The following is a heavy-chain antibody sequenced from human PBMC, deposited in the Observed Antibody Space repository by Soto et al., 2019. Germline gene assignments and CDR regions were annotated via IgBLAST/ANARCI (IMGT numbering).Heavy chain of an antibody. Sequence: QVLLQESGPGLVKPSGTLSLTGTVSHFSVTNNKYWSWVRQSPGKPLGWIGEIYHSGTTYYNPSLSSRVSMSMDKSKNQISLILTSVTAADTAVYYCARDSRYCTDSGCSIMRDAFDVWGQGTLVTVSS. V-gene: IGHV4-4*02. CDR2: IYHSGTT. D-gene: IGHD2-15*01. CDR1: HFSVTNNKY. J-gene: IGHJ3*01. CDR3: ARDSRYCTDSGCSIMRDAFDV.